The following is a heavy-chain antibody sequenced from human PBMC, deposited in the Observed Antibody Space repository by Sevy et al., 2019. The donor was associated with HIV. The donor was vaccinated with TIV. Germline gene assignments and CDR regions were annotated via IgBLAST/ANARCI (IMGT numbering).Heavy chain of an antibody. D-gene: IGHD3-22*01. Sequence: SETLSLTCAVSDYSISTGYYWGWIRQSPGKGLEWIGSIHHTGNTYYNPSLKSRVTISVDTSKNQFSLNLSFVTAADTAVYYCARDRNYYDSSGYYHDLDYWGQGTLVTVSS. J-gene: IGHJ4*02. V-gene: IGHV4-38-2*02. CDR2: IHHTGNT. CDR1: DYSISTGYY. CDR3: ARDRNYYDSSGYYHDLDY.